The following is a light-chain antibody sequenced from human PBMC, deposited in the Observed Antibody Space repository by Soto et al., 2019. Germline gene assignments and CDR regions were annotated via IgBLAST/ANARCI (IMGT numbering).Light chain of an antibody. CDR1: QDVRNF. CDR3: QQYSSYPLT. Sequence: DIQMTQSPSSLSASVGDRITITCRASQDVRNFLAWFQQKPGKAPKSLIYSVSSLQSGVPSKFSGSGSGTEFTLTINSLQPEDCATYYCQQYSSYPLTFGGGTKVEIK. J-gene: IGKJ4*01. V-gene: IGKV1-16*02. CDR2: SVS.